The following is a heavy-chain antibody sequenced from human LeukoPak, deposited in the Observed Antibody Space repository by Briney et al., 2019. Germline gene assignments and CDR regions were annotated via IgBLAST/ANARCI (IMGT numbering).Heavy chain of an antibody. J-gene: IGHJ4*02. CDR3: SRDQTTAGPSTVDC. CDR2: ISSDGSNI. V-gene: IGHV3-74*01. CDR1: GFTFSRYW. Sequence: GGSLRLSCAASGFTFSRYWMHWIRQVPGKGLVWVSRISSDGSNIIYADSEKGRFTISRDNAKSTLYLEMNSLRAEDTAVYFCSRDQTTAGPSTVDCWGQGTLVTVSP. D-gene: IGHD4-11*01.